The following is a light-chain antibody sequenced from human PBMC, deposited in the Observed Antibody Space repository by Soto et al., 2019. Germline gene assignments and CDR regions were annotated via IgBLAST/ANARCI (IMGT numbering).Light chain of an antibody. CDR1: SSDVGGYNF. J-gene: IGLJ2*01. Sequence: QSALTQPASVSGSPGQSITISCTGTSSDVGGYNFVSWYQQHPGKAPGLMIFDVDNRPSGVSTRFSGSKSGNTASLTISGLQAEDEADYYCCSYSGSSTIVVFGGGTKVTVL. CDR3: CSYSGSSTIVV. CDR2: DVD. V-gene: IGLV2-14*03.